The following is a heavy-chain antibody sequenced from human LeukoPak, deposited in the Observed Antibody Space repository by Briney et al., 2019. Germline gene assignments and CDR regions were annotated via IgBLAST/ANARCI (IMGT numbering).Heavy chain of an antibody. Sequence: GGSLRLSCAASGFTFSSYWMSWVRQAPGKGLEWVANIKQDGSEKYYVDSVKGRFTISRDNAKNSLYLQMNSLRAEDTAVYYCARVLSGRGSLYDYYYYMDVWGKGTTVTISS. CDR2: IKQDGSEK. V-gene: IGHV3-7*03. CDR1: GFTFSSYW. D-gene: IGHD3-10*01. CDR3: ARVLSGRGSLYDYYYYMDV. J-gene: IGHJ6*03.